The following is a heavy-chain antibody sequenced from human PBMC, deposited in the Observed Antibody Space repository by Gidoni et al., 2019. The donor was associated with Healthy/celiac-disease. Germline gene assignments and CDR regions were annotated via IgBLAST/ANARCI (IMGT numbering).Heavy chain of an antibody. Sequence: EVQLVESGGGLVKPGGSLRLSCAASGFTFSNAWMNWVRQAPGKGLEWVGRIKSKTDGGTTDYAAPVKGRFTISRDDSKNTLYLQMNSLKTEDTAVYYCTTAPQVSGNYFSYYGMDVWGQGTTVTVSS. CDR2: IKSKTDGGTT. V-gene: IGHV3-15*07. D-gene: IGHD1-26*01. CDR1: GFTFSNAW. CDR3: TTAPQVSGNYFSYYGMDV. J-gene: IGHJ6*02.